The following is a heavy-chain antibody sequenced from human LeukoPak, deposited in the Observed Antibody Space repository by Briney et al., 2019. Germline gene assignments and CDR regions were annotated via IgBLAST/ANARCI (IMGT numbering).Heavy chain of an antibody. D-gene: IGHD5-12*01. J-gene: IGHJ4*02. CDR2: IYDSGTT. Sequence: SETLSLTCAVSGGSISGWYWSWIRQPPGKGLEWIGHIYDSGTTNYNPSLKTRVSMSVDSSKNQISLKLTSVTAADTAVYYCATSGGIVAKLDYWGQGTLVTVSS. CDR3: ATSGGIVAKLDY. CDR1: GGSISGWY. V-gene: IGHV4-59*01.